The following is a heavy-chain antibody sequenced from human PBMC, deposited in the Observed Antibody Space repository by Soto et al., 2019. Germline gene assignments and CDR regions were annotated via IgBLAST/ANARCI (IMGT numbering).Heavy chain of an antibody. CDR3: ARISGRYSSSSRRLYYYYYGMDV. CDR1: GFSLSNARMG. J-gene: IGHJ6*02. Sequence: SGPTLVNPTETLTLTCTVSGFSLSNARMGVSWIRQPPGKALEWLAHIFSNDEKSYSTSLKSRLTISKDTSKSQVVLTMTNMDPVDTATYYCARISGRYSSSSRRLYYYYYGMDVWGQGTTVTVSS. CDR2: IFSNDEK. V-gene: IGHV2-26*01. D-gene: IGHD6-6*01.